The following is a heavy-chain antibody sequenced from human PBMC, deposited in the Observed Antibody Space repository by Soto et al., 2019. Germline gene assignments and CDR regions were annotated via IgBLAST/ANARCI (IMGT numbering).Heavy chain of an antibody. D-gene: IGHD3-9*01. CDR3: AREPSNYEILTGYDY. V-gene: IGHV3-21*01. J-gene: IGHJ4*02. CDR2: ISSSSSYI. Sequence: EVQLVESGGGLVKPGGSLRLSCAASGFTFSSYSMNWVRQAPGKGLEWVSSISSSSSYIYYADSVKGRFTISRDNAKNSLYLQMNSLRAEDTAVYYCAREPSNYEILTGYDYWGQGTLVTVSS. CDR1: GFTFSSYS.